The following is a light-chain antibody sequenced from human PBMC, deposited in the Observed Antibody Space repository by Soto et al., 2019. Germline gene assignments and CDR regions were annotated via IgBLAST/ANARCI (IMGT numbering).Light chain of an antibody. Sequence: EIVMTQSPATLSVSPGERATLSCRASQSVSSNLAWYQQKPGQAPRLLIYAASIRASGIPDRFSGSGSGTDFTLTISRLEPEDSAVYYCQQYGPSPPYTFGQGTKLEIK. CDR3: QQYGPSPPYT. V-gene: IGKV3-20*01. J-gene: IGKJ2*01. CDR2: AAS. CDR1: QSVSSN.